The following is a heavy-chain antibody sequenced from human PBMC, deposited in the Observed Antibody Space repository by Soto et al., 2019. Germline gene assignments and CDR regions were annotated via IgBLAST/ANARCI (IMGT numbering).Heavy chain of an antibody. CDR3: AREGPYSRGYYFDY. CDR2: IIPIFGTA. Sequence: GASVKVSCKASGGTFSSYAISLVRQAPGQGLEWMGGIIPIFGTANYAQKFQGRVTITADESTSTAYMELSSLRSEDTAVYYCAREGPYSRGYYFDYWGQGTLVTVSS. J-gene: IGHJ4*02. V-gene: IGHV1-69*13. D-gene: IGHD6-25*01. CDR1: GGTFSSYA.